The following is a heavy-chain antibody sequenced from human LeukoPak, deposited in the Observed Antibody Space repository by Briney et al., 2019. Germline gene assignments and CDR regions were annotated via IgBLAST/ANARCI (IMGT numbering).Heavy chain of an antibody. J-gene: IGHJ4*02. Sequence: SETLSLTCAVYGGSFSGYYWSWIRQPPGKGLEWIGEINHSGSTNYNPSLKSRVTISVDTSKNQFSLKLSSVTAADTAVYYCARGIYYGSGSYPPPSDYWGQGTLATVSS. CDR1: GGSFSGYY. D-gene: IGHD3-10*01. V-gene: IGHV4-34*01. CDR3: ARGIYYGSGSYPPPSDY. CDR2: INHSGST.